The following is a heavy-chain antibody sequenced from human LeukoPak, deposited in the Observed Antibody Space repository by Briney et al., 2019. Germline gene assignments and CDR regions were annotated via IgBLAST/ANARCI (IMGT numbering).Heavy chain of an antibody. CDR3: ARGTPSSSGWLYYGMDV. Sequence: GGSLRLSCAASGFTFSSYAMSWVRQAPGKGLEWVSAISGSGGGTYYADSVKGRFTISRDNSKNTLYLQMNSLRAEDTAVYYCARGTPSSSGWLYYGMDVWGQGTTVTVSS. J-gene: IGHJ6*02. V-gene: IGHV3-23*01. D-gene: IGHD6-19*01. CDR2: ISGSGGGT. CDR1: GFTFSSYA.